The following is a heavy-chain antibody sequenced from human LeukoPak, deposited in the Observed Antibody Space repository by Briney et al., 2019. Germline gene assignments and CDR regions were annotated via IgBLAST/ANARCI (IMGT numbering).Heavy chain of an antibody. CDR3: ARVGGTGDGVY. D-gene: IGHD7-27*01. CDR1: GFTFSDYY. CDR2: ISSSSSYT. V-gene: IGHV3-11*05. J-gene: IGHJ4*02. Sequence: PGGSLRLSCAASGFTFSDYYMSWIRQAPGKGLEWVSYISSSSSYTNHADSVKGRFTISRDNAKNSLYLQMNSLRAEDTAVYYCARVGGTGDGVYWGQGTLVTVSS.